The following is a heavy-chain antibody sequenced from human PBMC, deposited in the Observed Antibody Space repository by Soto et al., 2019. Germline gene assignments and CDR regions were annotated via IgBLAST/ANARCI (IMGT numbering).Heavy chain of an antibody. D-gene: IGHD3-3*01. CDR3: AKDPSGDFWSGYYLGGNNWFDP. J-gene: IGHJ5*02. V-gene: IGHV3-23*01. Sequence: GGSLRLSCAASGFTFSSYAMSWVRQAPGKGLEWVSAISGSGGSTYYADSVKGRFTISRDNSKNTLYLQMNSLRAEDTAVYYCAKDPSGDFWSGYYLGGNNWFDPWGQGTLVTVSS. CDR1: GFTFSSYA. CDR2: ISGSGGST.